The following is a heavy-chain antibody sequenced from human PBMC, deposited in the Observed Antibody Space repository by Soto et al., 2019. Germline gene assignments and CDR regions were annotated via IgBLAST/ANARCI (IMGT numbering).Heavy chain of an antibody. CDR3: ARRSNWFDP. V-gene: IGHV4-59*08. CDR2: ITYSGST. CDR1: GGSFSGYY. Sequence: SETLSLTCAVYGGSFSGYYWSWVRQPPGKGLEWIGYITYSGSTNYNPSLKSRVTISVDTSKNEFSLKLTSVTAADTAVYYCARRSNWFDPWGQGTLVTVSS. J-gene: IGHJ5*02.